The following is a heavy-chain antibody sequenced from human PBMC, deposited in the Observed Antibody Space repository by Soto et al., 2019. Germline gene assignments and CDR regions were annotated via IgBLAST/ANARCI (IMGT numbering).Heavy chain of an antibody. CDR3: AREGLGGEKDY. V-gene: IGHV1-2*06. D-gene: IGHD7-27*01. CDR1: GYTFTSYY. Sequence: QVQLVQSGAEVKKPGASVNVSCKASGYTFTSYYIHWVRQAHGQGLEWMGRINCNSGGTNYAQKFQGRVTVTRDTSISTIYMELSRLRSDDTAVYYCAREGLGGEKDYWGQGTLVSVSS. CDR2: INCNSGGT. J-gene: IGHJ4*02.